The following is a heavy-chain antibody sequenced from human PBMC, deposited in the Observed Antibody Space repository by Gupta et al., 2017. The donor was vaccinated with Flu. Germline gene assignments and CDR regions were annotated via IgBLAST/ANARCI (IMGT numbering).Heavy chain of an antibody. D-gene: IGHD2/OR15-2a*01. CDR3: AGCYYCSHNDAFEI. Sequence: QVQLVQSGAEVNKPGASVKVSCKASGDTFTSYYMHWVRHAPGQGLEWMGIMHPSGGSTSDVQKGHGRVTMTRDTSTCTVYLELRSTISKDTAVYYCAGCYYCSHNDAFEIWG. V-gene: IGHV1-46*01. CDR1: GDTFTSYY. J-gene: IGHJ3*02. CDR2: MHPSGGST.